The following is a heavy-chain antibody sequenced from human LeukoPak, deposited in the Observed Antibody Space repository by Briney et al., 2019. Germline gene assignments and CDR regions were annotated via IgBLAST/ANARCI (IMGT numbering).Heavy chain of an antibody. D-gene: IGHD3-22*01. V-gene: IGHV3-66*02. CDR2: IYSGGST. J-gene: IGHJ4*02. Sequence: GGSLRLSCAASGFTVSSNYMSWVRQAPGKGLEWVSVIYSGGSTYYADSVKGRFTISRDNAKNTLYLQMNSLRAEDTAVYYCAREVPYYYDSSGYYIGDWGQGTLVTVSS. CDR1: GFTVSSNY. CDR3: AREVPYYYDSSGYYIGD.